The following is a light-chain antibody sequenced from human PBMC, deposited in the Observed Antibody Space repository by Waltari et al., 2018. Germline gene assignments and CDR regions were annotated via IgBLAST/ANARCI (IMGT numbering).Light chain of an antibody. J-gene: IGLJ1*01. CDR1: SSNIASHY. CDR3: AAWDDSLSRLV. V-gene: IGLV1-47*01. Sequence: QSVLTQPPSASGTPGQRVTIPCSGSSSNIASHYVFWYQQLPGAAPKLLIYRSNQRPSGVPDRFSGSKSGTSASLAISELRSEDEAVYYCAAWDDSLSRLVFGAGTTVTIL. CDR2: RSN.